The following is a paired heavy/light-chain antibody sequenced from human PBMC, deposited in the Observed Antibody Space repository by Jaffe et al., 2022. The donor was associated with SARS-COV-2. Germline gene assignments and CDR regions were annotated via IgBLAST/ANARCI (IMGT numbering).Heavy chain of an antibody. CDR2: IKRDGSEK. V-gene: IGHV3-7*01. CDR1: GFTFSSHW. J-gene: IGHJ2*01. Sequence: EVQLVESGGGLVQPGGSLRLSCAASGFTFSSHWMSWVRQAPGKGLEWVANIKRDGSEKSYVDSVRGRFTISRDNTRNSLDLHINNLRAEDTAVYYCARILWYGDQWYFDLWGRGTLVTVSS. CDR3: ARILWYGDQWYFDL. D-gene: IGHD4-17*01.
Light chain of an antibody. CDR1: QSVGSY. J-gene: IGKJ1*01. CDR3: QHRSNWP. Sequence: EIVLTQSPATLSLSPGERATLSCRASQSVGSYLAWYQQKPGQAPRLLIYDASNRATGIPARFSGSGSGTDFTLTISSLEPEDFALYYCQHRSNWPFGQGTKVEIK. V-gene: IGKV3-11*01. CDR2: DAS.